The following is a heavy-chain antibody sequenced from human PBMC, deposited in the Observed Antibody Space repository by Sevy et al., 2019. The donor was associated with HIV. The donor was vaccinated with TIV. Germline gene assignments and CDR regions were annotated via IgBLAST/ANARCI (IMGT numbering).Heavy chain of an antibody. J-gene: IGHJ4*02. D-gene: IGHD6-13*01. CDR2: IKSKPDGGTT. CDR1: GFTFSNAW. Sequence: GGSPRLSCAASGFTFSNAWMNWVRQAPGKGLEWVGRIKSKPDGGTTDYAAPVKGRFTISRDDSRGTVYLQMNSLKTDDTAVFYCATGGYYFDYWGQGTPVTVSS. CDR3: ATGGYYFDY. V-gene: IGHV3-15*01.